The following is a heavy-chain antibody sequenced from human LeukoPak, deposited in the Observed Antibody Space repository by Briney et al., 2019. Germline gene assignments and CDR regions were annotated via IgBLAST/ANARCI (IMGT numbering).Heavy chain of an antibody. V-gene: IGHV5-51*01. CDR3: ARHGEYGLKMVSFDY. CDR2: IYPGDSDT. J-gene: IGHJ4*02. D-gene: IGHD5-24*01. Sequence: GESLKISCKGSGYSFTSYWIGWVRQMPGKGLEWMGIIYPGDSDTRYSPSFQGQVTISADKPISTAYLQWSSLEASDTAMYYCARHGEYGLKMVSFDYWGQRTLVTVSS. CDR1: GYSFTSYW.